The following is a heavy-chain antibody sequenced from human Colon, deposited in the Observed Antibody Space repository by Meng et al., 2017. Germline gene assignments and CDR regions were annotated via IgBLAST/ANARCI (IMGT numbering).Heavy chain of an antibody. J-gene: IGHJ2*01. D-gene: IGHD3-22*01. CDR3: ARGYYDSSGYGYWYFDL. CDR2: LYHRGDT. Sequence: VLRRVARPRLLSPSGTMPPHFTVSGTSVSSGIWWSWARQPPGKGLEWIGELYHRGDTNYNPSLKSRVVISVERSKNQFSLKLSSVTAADTAVYSCARGYYDSSGYGYWYFDLWGRGTLVTVSS. CDR1: GTSVSSGIW. V-gene: IGHV4-4*02.